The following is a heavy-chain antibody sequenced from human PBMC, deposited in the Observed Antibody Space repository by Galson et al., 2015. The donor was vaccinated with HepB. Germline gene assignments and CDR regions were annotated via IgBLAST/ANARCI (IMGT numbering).Heavy chain of an antibody. Sequence: SLRLSCAASGFTFSSYGMHWVRQAPGKGLEWVAVIWYDGSNKYYADSVKGRFTISRDNSKNTLYLQMNSLRAEDTAVYYCARDEPDYSGYEGLPQDYWGQGTLVTVSS. D-gene: IGHD5-12*01. CDR1: GFTFSSYG. J-gene: IGHJ4*02. CDR2: IWYDGSNK. V-gene: IGHV3-33*08. CDR3: ARDEPDYSGYEGLPQDY.